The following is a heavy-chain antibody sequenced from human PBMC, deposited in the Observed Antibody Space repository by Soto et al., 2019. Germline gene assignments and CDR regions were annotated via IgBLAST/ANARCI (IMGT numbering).Heavy chain of an antibody. CDR1: GYSFTSYC. CDR3: ARWGVAYCGGDCYSGWFDP. Sequence: GESLKISCNGSGYSFTSYCIALVLQMPGKGLEWMGIIYPGDSDTRYSPSFQGQVTISADKSISTAYLQWSSLKASDTAMYYCARWGVAYCGGDCYSGWFDPWGQGTLVTVSS. D-gene: IGHD2-21*02. V-gene: IGHV5-51*01. CDR2: IYPGDSDT. J-gene: IGHJ5*02.